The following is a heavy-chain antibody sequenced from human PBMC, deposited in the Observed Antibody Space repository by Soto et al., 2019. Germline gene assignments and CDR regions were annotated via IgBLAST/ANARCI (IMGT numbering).Heavy chain of an antibody. J-gene: IGHJ5*02. D-gene: IGHD3-3*02. CDR2: IYYSGST. CDR3: ASPKIAFYNWFDP. Sequence: SETLSLTCTVSGGSISSSRYYWGLIRQPPGKGLEWIGSIYYSGSTYYNPSLKSRVTISVDTSKNQFSLKLSSVTAADTAVYYCASPKIAFYNWFDPWGQGTLVT. V-gene: IGHV4-39*01. CDR1: GGSISSSRYY.